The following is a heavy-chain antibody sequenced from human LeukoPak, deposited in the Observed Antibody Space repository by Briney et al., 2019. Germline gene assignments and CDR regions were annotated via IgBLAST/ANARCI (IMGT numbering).Heavy chain of an antibody. J-gene: IGHJ4*02. CDR2: ISSSGSTI. D-gene: IGHD3-3*01. V-gene: IGHV3-11*01. CDR3: ARDSTGDFWSGSEFYFDY. CDR1: GFTFSDYY. Sequence: GGSLRLSCAASGFTFSDYYMSWIRQAPGKGLEGVSYISSSGSTIYYADSVKGRFTISRDNAKNSLYLQMNSLRAEDTAVYYCARDSTGDFWSGSEFYFDYWGQGTLVTVSS.